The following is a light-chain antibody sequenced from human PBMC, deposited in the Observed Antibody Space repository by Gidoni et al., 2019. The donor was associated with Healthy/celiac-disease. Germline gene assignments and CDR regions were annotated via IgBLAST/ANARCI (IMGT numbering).Light chain of an antibody. J-gene: IGKJ3*01. CDR3: QQYDNLPSFT. V-gene: IGKV1-33*01. Sequence: DIQMTQSPSSLSASVGDRVTITCQASQDISNYLNWYQQKPGKAPKLLIYDASNLETVVPSRFSGSGSGTDFTFTISSLQPEDIATYYCQQYDNLPSFTFGPXTKVDIK. CDR2: DAS. CDR1: QDISNY.